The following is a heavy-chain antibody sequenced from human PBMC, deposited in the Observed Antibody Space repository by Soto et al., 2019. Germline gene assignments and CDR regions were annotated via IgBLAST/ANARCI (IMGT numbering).Heavy chain of an antibody. J-gene: IGHJ6*02. CDR1: GFTFSSYG. CDR2: IWYDGSNK. D-gene: IGHD4-17*01. CDR3: ARGGTTYGVYYYYGMDV. V-gene: IGHV3-33*01. Sequence: RRLSCAASGFTFSSYGMHWVRQAPGKGLEWVAVIWYDGSNKYYADSVKGRFTISRDNSKNTLYLQMNSLRAEDTAVYYCARGGTTYGVYYYYGMDVWGQGTTVTVSS.